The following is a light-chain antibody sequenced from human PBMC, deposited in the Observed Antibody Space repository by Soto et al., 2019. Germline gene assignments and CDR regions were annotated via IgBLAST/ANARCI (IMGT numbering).Light chain of an antibody. CDR3: ASWDDSLRGVL. CDR1: DSNIGSNP. Sequence: QSVLTQPTSASGTPGQRVTISCSGGDSNIGSNPVYWYQQLPGTAPKLVIHTNDQRPSGVPDRFSGSKSGTSATLAISGLRSEDGADYYCASWDDSLRGVLFGGGTKLTVL. V-gene: IGLV1-47*01. CDR2: TND. J-gene: IGLJ2*01.